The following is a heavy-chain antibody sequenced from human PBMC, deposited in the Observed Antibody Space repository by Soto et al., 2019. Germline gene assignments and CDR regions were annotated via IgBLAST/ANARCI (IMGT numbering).Heavy chain of an antibody. CDR2: ISYDSSNK. D-gene: IGHD2-15*01. CDR3: AQLVRGYCSGHTCDDN. V-gene: IGHV3-30*18. Sequence: VQLLESGGGLIQPGGSLRLSCAASGFTFSYGIHWLRHAPGNGLEWVAYISYDSSNKFYGDSVKGRFTISRDNFKNTQYLQMNSLRAEDTAVYYCAQLVRGYCSGHTCDDNWCHGTLVAVSS. J-gene: IGHJ4*01. CDR1: GFTFSYG.